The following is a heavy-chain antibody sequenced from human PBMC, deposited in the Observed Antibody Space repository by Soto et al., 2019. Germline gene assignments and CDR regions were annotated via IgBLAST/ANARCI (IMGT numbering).Heavy chain of an antibody. CDR3: ARDLIPMDI. D-gene: IGHD2-21*01. CDR1: GYTLTSYA. V-gene: IGHV1-18*01. J-gene: IGHJ3*02. Sequence: QGQLVQSGAEVKKPGASVKVSCKASGYTLTSYAISWVRQAPGHWLEWMGGISAYTGNTNYAQKLQGRVTMTTDTSTSTAYMELRSLRSDDTAVYYCARDLIPMDIWGQGTMVTVSS. CDR2: ISAYTGNT.